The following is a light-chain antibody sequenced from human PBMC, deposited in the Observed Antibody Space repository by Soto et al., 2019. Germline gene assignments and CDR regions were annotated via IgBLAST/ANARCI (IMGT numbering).Light chain of an antibody. CDR3: SSYTSSSPVE. V-gene: IGLV2-14*01. J-gene: IGLJ2*01. CDR1: SRDVGGYIY. CDR2: EDR. Sequence: QSVLTQPAAVSGSPGQSITISCTGTSRDVGGYIYVSWYQHFPGKAPKLMIHEDRNRPTGVSNRFSGSKAGNTASQTISGRQAEDAADYYCSSYTSSSPVEFGGGTKLTVL.